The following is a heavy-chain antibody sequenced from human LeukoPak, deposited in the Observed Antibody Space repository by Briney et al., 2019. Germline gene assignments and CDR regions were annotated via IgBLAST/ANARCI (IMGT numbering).Heavy chain of an antibody. CDR3: ARVDFLDYYDSSGYSPGTTDY. Sequence: SETLSLTCSVSGGSISSYYWSWIRQPPGKGLEWIGEINHSGSTNYNPSLKSRVTISVDTSKNQFSLKLSSVTAADTAVYYCARVDFLDYYDSSGYSPGTTDYWGQGTLVTVSS. CDR2: INHSGST. J-gene: IGHJ4*02. V-gene: IGHV4-34*01. CDR1: GGSISSYY. D-gene: IGHD3-22*01.